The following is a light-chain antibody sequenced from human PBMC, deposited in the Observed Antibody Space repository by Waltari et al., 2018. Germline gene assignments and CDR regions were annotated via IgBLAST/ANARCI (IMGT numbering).Light chain of an antibody. CDR2: GAS. J-gene: IGKJ4*01. CDR1: ESVSSD. CDR3: QQDHSWPLT. Sequence: EIVMTQSPATLSVSPGERATLSCWPSESVSSDLSWYQQKPGQAPRLLVYGASTRAPGIPARFSGSGSGTELTLTISSLQSEDFAVYSGQQDHSWPLTFGGVTKVETK. V-gene: IGKV3-15*01.